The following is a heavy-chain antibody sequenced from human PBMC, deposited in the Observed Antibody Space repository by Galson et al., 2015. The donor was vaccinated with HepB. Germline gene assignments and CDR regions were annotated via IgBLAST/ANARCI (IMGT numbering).Heavy chain of an antibody. D-gene: IGHD3-3*01. CDR2: TYYRSKWYN. CDR3: ARDRLERLPDDY. V-gene: IGHV6-1*01. Sequence: CAISGDSVSSNNAVWNWIRQSPSRGLEWLGRTYYRSKWYNDYAVSVKSRITINPDTSKNQFSLQLNSVTPEDTAVYYCARDRLERLPDDYWGQGTLVTVSS. CDR1: GDSVSSNNAV. J-gene: IGHJ4*02.